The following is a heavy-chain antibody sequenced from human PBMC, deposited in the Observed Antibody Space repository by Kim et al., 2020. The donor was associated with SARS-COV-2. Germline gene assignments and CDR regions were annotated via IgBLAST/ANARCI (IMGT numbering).Heavy chain of an antibody. V-gene: IGHV3-9*01. J-gene: IGHJ4*01. Sequence: ALRLSCAASGFTFDDYAMHWVRQAPGKGLEWVSGISWNSGSIGYADSVKGRFTISRDNAKNSLYLQMNSLRAEDTALYYCAKDHTYYYDSSGVLDYWG. CDR2: ISWNSGSI. CDR3: AKDHTYYYDSSGVLDY. D-gene: IGHD3-22*01. CDR1: GFTFDDYA.